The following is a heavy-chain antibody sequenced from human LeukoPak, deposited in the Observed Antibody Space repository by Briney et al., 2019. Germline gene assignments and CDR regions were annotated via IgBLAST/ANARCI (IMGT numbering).Heavy chain of an antibody. CDR1: GGSISSYY. J-gene: IGHJ4*02. Sequence: SETLSLTCTVSGGSISSYYWSWIRQPPGKGLEWIGYIYYSGSTNYNPSLKSRVTISVDTSKNQFSLKLSSVTAADTAVYYCARSVSSWPYFDYWGQGTLVIVSS. D-gene: IGHD6-13*01. CDR2: IYYSGST. CDR3: ARSVSSWPYFDY. V-gene: IGHV4-59*08.